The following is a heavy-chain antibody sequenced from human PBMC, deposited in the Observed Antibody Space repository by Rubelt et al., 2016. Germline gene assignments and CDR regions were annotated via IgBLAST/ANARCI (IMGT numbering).Heavy chain of an antibody. CDR1: GYTFIGYY. J-gene: IGHJ6*02. CDR3: ARGEYSRLVRYYYGMDV. D-gene: IGHD6-6*01. CDR2: INPNSGAT. V-gene: IGHV1-2*06. Sequence: QVQLVQSGAEVKKPGASVKVSCKASGYTFIGYYMHWVRQAPGQGLEWMGRINPNSGATNYAQNFQGRVTMTRDTSISTVYMELSRLTSDDTSVYYCARGEYSRLVRYYYGMDVWGQGTTVTVSS.